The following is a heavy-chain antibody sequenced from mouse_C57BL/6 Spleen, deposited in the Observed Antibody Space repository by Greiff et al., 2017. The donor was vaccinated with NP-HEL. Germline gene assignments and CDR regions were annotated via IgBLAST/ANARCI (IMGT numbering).Heavy chain of an antibody. V-gene: IGHV2-5*01. D-gene: IGHD2-4*01. J-gene: IGHJ1*03. CDR3: AKDYDYVYWYFDV. Sequence: VQLQESGPGLVQPSQSLSITCTVSGFSLTSYGVHWVRQSPGKGLEWLGVIWRGGSTDYNAAFMSRLSITKDNSKSQVFFKMNSLQADDTAIYYCAKDYDYVYWYFDVWGTGTTVTVSS. CDR2: IWRGGST. CDR1: GFSLTSYG.